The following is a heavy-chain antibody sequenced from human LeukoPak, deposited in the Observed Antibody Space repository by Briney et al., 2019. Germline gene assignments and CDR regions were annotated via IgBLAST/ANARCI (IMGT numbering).Heavy chain of an antibody. CDR2: IYYSGST. D-gene: IGHD3-22*01. CDR3: ARLAFKRVVITTYYFDY. CDR1: GVSISSSSYY. J-gene: IGHJ4*02. Sequence: SETLSLTCTVSGVSISSSSYYWGWIRQPPGKGLEWIGSIYYSGSTYYNPSLKSRVTISVDTSKNQSSLKLSSVTAADTAVYYCARLAFKRVVITTYYFDYWGQGTLVTVSS. V-gene: IGHV4-39*01.